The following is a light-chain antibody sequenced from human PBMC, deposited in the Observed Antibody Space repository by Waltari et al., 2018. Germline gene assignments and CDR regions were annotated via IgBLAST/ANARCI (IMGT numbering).Light chain of an antibody. J-gene: IGLJ1*01. CDR2: DVT. V-gene: IGLV2-14*03. CDR3: TAYTSSTTTPYV. Sequence: RAPKLLIHDVTDRASGVADRFSGSKSGNTASLTISGLQTEDEADYYCTAYTSSTTTPYVFGTGTQVTV.